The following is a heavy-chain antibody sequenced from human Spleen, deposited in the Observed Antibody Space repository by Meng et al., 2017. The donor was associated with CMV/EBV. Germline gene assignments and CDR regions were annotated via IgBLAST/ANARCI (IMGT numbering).Heavy chain of an antibody. CDR3: ARNHCSSTSCWFDY. D-gene: IGHD2-2*01. CDR2: INHSGNT. J-gene: IGHJ4*02. Sequence: AVYGGSLSGYYWSWIRQPQGKGLEWIGEINHSGNTNYNPSLKSRVTISVDTSKNQFSLKLSSVTAADTAVYYCARNHCSSTSCWFDYWGQGTLVTVSS. V-gene: IGHV4-34*01. CDR1: GGSLSGYY.